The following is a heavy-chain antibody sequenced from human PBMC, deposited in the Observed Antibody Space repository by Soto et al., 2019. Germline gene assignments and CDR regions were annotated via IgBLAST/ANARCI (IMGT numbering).Heavy chain of an antibody. CDR2: INTDGSVA. CDR3: ARDRLLWFGELLYRQGDGMDV. J-gene: IGHJ6*02. CDR1: GFTFSDYY. D-gene: IGHD3-10*01. Sequence: GGSLRLSCAASGFTFSDYYMSWIRQAPGKGLVWVSRINTDGSVAMYVDSVKGRFTISRDNAKNSLYLQMNSLRAEDTAVYYCARDRLLWFGELLYRQGDGMDVWGQGTTVTVSS. V-gene: IGHV3-74*03.